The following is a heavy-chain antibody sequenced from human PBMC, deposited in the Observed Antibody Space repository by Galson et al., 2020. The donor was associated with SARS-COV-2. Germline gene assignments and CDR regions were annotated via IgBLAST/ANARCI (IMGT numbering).Heavy chain of an antibody. D-gene: IGHD1-26*01. Sequence: KISCKASGGTFSTYSISWVRQAPGQGLEWMGGIIPIFGTAKYAQKFQGRVTITADESTSTAYMELSSLRSEDTAVYYCARGGWEQPGWGGDYYYYYMDVWGKGTTVTISS. CDR2: IIPIFGTA. J-gene: IGHJ6*03. CDR3: ARGGWEQPGWGGDYYYYYMDV. CDR1: GGTFSTYS. V-gene: IGHV1-69*01.